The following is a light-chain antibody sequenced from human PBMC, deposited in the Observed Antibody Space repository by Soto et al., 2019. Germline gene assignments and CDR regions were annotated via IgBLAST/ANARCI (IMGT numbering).Light chain of an antibody. J-gene: IGLJ2*01. Sequence: QSVLTQPPSASGSPGQSVTISCTGTSGDIGGYDYVSWYQQHPGKAPKLMIYEVTKRPLGVPDRFSGSKSGNTASLTVSGLQAEDEADYYCSSFSSITREVFGGGTKLTVL. CDR3: SSFSSITREV. V-gene: IGLV2-8*01. CDR1: SGDIGGYDY. CDR2: EVT.